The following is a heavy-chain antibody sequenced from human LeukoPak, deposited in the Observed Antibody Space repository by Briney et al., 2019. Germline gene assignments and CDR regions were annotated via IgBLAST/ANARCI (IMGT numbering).Heavy chain of an antibody. V-gene: IGHV1-69*13. CDR1: GGTFSSYA. D-gene: IGHD2-21*01. CDR3: ACGGDRPPSPADY. Sequence: ASVKVSCKASGGTFSSYAISWVRQAPGQGLEWMGGIIPIFGTANYTQKFQGRVTITADESTSTAYMELSSLRSEDTAVYYCACGGDRPPSPADYWGQGTLVTVSS. CDR2: IIPIFGTA. J-gene: IGHJ4*02.